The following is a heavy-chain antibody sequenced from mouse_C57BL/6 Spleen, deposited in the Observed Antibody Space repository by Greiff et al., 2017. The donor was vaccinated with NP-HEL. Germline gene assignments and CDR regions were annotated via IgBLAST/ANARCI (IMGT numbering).Heavy chain of an antibody. CDR2: ITPNNGGT. V-gene: IGHV1-18*01. J-gene: IGHJ4*01. CDR1: GYTFIDYN. CDR3: ARGAVGSYAMDY. Sequence: VQLKQSGPELVKPGASVKIPCKASGYTFIDYNMDWVKQSHGKSLEWIGDITPNNGGTIYNQKFKGKATLTVDKSSSTAYMELRSLTSEDTAVYYCARGAVGSYAMDYWGQGTSVTVSS. D-gene: IGHD1-1*01.